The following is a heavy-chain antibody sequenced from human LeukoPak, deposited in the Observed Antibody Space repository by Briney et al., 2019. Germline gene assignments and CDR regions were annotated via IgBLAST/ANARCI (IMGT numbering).Heavy chain of an antibody. CDR1: GVTFSRHW. CDR2: IKQDGSMK. D-gene: IGHD2-15*01. V-gene: IGHV3-7*01. CDR3: ARDESGGYYVY. Sequence: GGSLRLSCEASGVTFSRHWMSWVRLAPGRGLGLVGNIKQDGSMKQYADSVRGRFIISRGNATNSVYLQLSSLKAEDSAVYFCARDESGGYYVYWGQGNLVTVSS. J-gene: IGHJ4*02.